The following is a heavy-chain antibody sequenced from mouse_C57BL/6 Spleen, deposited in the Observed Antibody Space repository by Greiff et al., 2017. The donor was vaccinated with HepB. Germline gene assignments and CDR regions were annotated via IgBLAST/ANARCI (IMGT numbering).Heavy chain of an antibody. V-gene: IGHV5-9-1*02. J-gene: IGHJ4*01. CDR3: TRERLLENCAMDY. CDR2: ISSGGDYI. Sequence: EVKVVESGEGLVKPGGSLKLSCAASGFTFSSYAMSWVRQTPEKRLEWVAYISSGGDYIYYADTVKGRFTISRDNARNTLYLQMSSLKSEDTAMYYCTRERLLENCAMDYWGQGTSVTVSS. CDR1: GFTFSSYA.